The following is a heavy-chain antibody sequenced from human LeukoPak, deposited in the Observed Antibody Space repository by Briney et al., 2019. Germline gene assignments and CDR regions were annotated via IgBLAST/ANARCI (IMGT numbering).Heavy chain of an antibody. CDR2: ISYDGSNK. V-gene: IGHV3-30-3*01. CDR1: GFTFSSYA. CDR3: ARASVMITFGGVTNFDY. J-gene: IGHJ4*02. D-gene: IGHD3-16*01. Sequence: GRSLRLSCAASGFTFSSYAMHWVRQAPGKGLEWVAVISYDGSNKYYADSVKGRFTISRDNSKNTLYLQMNSLRSDDTAVYYCARASVMITFGGVTNFDYWGQGTLVTVSS.